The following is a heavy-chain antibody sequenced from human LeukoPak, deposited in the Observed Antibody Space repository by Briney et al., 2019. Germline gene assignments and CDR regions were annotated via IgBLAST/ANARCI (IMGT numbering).Heavy chain of an antibody. D-gene: IGHD3-10*01. V-gene: IGHV3-48*01. Sequence: PGGSLRLSCAASGFTFSSYSMNWVGQAPAKGLEWVSYISSSTSTIYYADSVKGRLTISRDNAKNSLYLQMNSLRAEDTAVYYCARDLVSVGYWGQGTLVTVSS. J-gene: IGHJ4*02. CDR1: GFTFSSYS. CDR3: ARDLVSVGY. CDR2: ISSSTSTI.